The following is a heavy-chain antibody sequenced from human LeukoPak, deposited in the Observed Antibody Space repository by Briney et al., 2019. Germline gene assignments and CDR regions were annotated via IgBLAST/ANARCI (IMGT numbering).Heavy chain of an antibody. V-gene: IGHV3-7*01. Sequence: GGSLRLSCAASGFTFSSYWMSWVRQAPGKGLEWVANIKQDGSEKYHVDSVKGRFTISRDNAKNSLYLQMNSLRAEDTAVYYCARDRYTYSSSWFPYYFDYWGQGTLVTVSS. J-gene: IGHJ4*02. D-gene: IGHD6-13*01. CDR2: IKQDGSEK. CDR1: GFTFSSYW. CDR3: ARDRYTYSSSWFPYYFDY.